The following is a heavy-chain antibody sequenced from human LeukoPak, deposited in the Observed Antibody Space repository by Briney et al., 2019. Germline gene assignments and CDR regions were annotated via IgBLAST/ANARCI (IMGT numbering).Heavy chain of an antibody. D-gene: IGHD1-26*01. Sequence: ASVKVSCKASGYTFTVYYMHWVRQPPGQGLEWMGLINPSGSSTTYAQRFQGRVTMTRDISTSTDYMELTSLTSDDTAMYYCARDNSVGETAWWFDPWGQGTLVTVSS. J-gene: IGHJ5*02. CDR2: INPSGSST. CDR1: GYTFTVYY. V-gene: IGHV1-46*01. CDR3: ARDNSVGETAWWFDP.